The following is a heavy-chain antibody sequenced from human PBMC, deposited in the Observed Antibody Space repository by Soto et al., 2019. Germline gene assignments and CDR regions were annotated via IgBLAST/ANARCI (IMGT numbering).Heavy chain of an antibody. V-gene: IGHV4-39*01. CDR1: GGAISGSNYY. D-gene: IGHD1-26*01. Sequence: QLQLQESGPGLVKPSETLSLTCTVSGGAISGSNYYWGWIRQPPGKGLEWIGSIYYSGNTYYSPSLKSRVTISVDTSKNQFSLKLSSVTAADTAVYYCARISGSSPIGYWGQGTLVTVSS. CDR2: IYYSGNT. CDR3: ARISGSSPIGY. J-gene: IGHJ4*02.